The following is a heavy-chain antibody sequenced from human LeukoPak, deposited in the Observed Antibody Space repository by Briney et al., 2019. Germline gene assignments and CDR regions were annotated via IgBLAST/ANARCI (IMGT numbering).Heavy chain of an antibody. J-gene: IGHJ4*02. CDR3: AKDMSGWLQGNYCDY. CDR1: GFTFDDYA. CDR2: TSWNSGSI. V-gene: IGHV3-9*01. Sequence: GGSLRLSCAASGFTFDDYAMHWVRQAPGKGLEWVSGTSWNSGSIGYADSVKGRFTISRDNAKNSLYLQMNSLRAEDTASYYCAKDMSGWLQGNYCDYWGQGTLVTVSS. D-gene: IGHD5-24*01.